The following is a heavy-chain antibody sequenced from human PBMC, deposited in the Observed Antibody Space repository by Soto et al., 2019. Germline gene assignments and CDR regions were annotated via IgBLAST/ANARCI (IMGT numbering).Heavy chain of an antibody. Sequence: QVQLVQSGAEVKKPGSSVKVSCKAVGGTFSTYSFIWVRQAPGRGLEWMGRIIPLVGTPYYAQKFQGRVTITADKATSTAYMEMTSLRSEDTAVYFCARGVAATDYPYGYFDLGGRGSLVTVSS. CDR3: ARGVAATDYPYGYFDL. CDR1: GGTFSTYS. D-gene: IGHD6-13*01. J-gene: IGHJ2*01. V-gene: IGHV1-69*08. CDR2: IIPLVGTP.